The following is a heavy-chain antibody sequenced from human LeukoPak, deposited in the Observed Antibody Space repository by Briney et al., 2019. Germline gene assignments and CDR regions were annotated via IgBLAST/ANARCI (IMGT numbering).Heavy chain of an antibody. CDR3: AKDSTYARYDYDSSGYFGY. Sequence: PGGSLTLSCAASGFTFSSYGMHWVRQAPGRGLEWVAFIRYDGSNKYYADSVKGRFTISRDNSQNTLYLQMNSLRAEDTAVYYSAKDSTYARYDYDSSGYFGYWGQGTLVTVSS. V-gene: IGHV3-30*02. CDR1: GFTFSSYG. D-gene: IGHD3-22*01. CDR2: IRYDGSNK. J-gene: IGHJ4*02.